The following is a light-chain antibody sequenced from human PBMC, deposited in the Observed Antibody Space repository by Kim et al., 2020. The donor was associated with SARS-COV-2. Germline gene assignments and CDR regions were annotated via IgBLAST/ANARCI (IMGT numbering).Light chain of an antibody. CDR1: NLRTYS. CDR3: KSRDSSGILLV. CDR2: AKN. V-gene: IGLV3-19*01. J-gene: IGLJ2*01. Sequence: ALGQTIRITCQGDNLRTYSASWYQQKPGQAPVLVIFAKNNRPSGIPDRFSGSSSGNTASLTITGAQAEDEADYYCKSRDSSGILLVFGGGTQLTVL.